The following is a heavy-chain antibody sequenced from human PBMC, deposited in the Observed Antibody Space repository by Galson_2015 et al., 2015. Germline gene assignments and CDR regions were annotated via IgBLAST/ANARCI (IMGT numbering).Heavy chain of an antibody. CDR3: ARDHYYGSGSYPLGMDV. Sequence: SLRLSCAASGFTFSSYWMHWVRQAPGKGLVWVSRINSDGSSTSYADSVKGRFTISRDNAKNTLYLQMNSLRAEDTAVYYCARDHYYGSGSYPLGMDVWGQGTTVTVSS. CDR2: INSDGSST. J-gene: IGHJ6*02. CDR1: GFTFSSYW. D-gene: IGHD3-10*01. V-gene: IGHV3-74*01.